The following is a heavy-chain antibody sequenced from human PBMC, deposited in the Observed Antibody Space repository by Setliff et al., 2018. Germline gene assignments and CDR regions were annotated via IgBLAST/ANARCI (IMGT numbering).Heavy chain of an antibody. CDR2: ISAYNGYI. Sequence: SSVKVSCKASGYAFGSSGISWVRQAPGQGLEWMGWISAYNGYIVYAQKFQGRVTMTTDTSTTTAYMEVRSLRSDDTAVYYCARDRKEIVVKPPAASLDYWGQGTQVTVSS. CDR1: GYAFGSSG. CDR3: ARDRKEIVVKPPAASLDY. D-gene: IGHD2-2*01. J-gene: IGHJ4*02. V-gene: IGHV1-18*01.